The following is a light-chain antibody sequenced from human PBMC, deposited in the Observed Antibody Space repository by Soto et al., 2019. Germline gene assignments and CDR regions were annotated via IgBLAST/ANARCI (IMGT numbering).Light chain of an antibody. Sequence: EIVLTQSPGTLSLSPGERATLSCRASQSVSSNYLAWFQQKPGQAPRLLIYGASTRATGIPARFSGSGSGTEFTLTISSLQSEDFALYYCQQYNNWPPVTFGQGTRLEIK. CDR2: GAS. J-gene: IGKJ5*01. V-gene: IGKV3-15*01. CDR3: QQYNNWPPVT. CDR1: QSVSSN.